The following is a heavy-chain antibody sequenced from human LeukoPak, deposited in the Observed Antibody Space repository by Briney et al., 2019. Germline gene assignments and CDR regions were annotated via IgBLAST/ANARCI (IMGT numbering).Heavy chain of an antibody. CDR1: GYTFTGYY. J-gene: IGHJ6*03. CDR2: INPNSGGT. V-gene: IGHV1-2*02. D-gene: IGHD2-2*01. Sequence: ASVKVSCKASGYTFTGYYIHWVRQAPGQGLEWMGWINPNSGGTNYAQKFQGRVTMTRDTSISTAYMELSRLRSDDTAVYYCARVRAGQLLSGYYYYYMDVWGKGTTVTVSS. CDR3: ARVRAGQLLSGYYYYYMDV.